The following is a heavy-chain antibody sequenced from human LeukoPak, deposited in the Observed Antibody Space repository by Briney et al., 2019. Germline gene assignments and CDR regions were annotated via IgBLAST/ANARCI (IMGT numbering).Heavy chain of an antibody. Sequence: GGSLRLSCAASGLTFTSYAMHWVRQAPGKGLEWVAVISYDGSNKYYADSVKGRFTISRDNSKNTLYLQMNSLRAEDTAVYYCARGIVGAPFADYWGQGTLVAVSS. D-gene: IGHD1-26*01. J-gene: IGHJ4*02. CDR1: GLTFTSYA. V-gene: IGHV3-30-3*01. CDR3: ARGIVGAPFADY. CDR2: ISYDGSNK.